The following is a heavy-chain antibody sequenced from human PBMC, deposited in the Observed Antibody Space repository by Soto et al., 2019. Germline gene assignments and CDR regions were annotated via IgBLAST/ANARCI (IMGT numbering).Heavy chain of an antibody. CDR2: VNPNSGGT. D-gene: IGHD6-6*01. J-gene: IGHJ4*02. CDR1: GYTFTRFD. CDR3: ARFGSSSHYFDY. Sequence: ASVKGSCQASGYTFTRFDINWVRQAPGQGLEWMGWVNPNSGGTNYAQKFQGWVTMTRDTSISTAYMELSRLRSDDTAVYYCARFGSSSHYFDYWGQGTLVTVSS. V-gene: IGHV1-2*04.